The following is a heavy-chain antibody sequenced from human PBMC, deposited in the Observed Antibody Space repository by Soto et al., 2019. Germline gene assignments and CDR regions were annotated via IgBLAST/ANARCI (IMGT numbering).Heavy chain of an antibody. CDR2: INPKTGTA. CDR1: GYTFTNYY. V-gene: IGHV1-46*01. CDR3: ARDRSGWYDYYYGMDV. Sequence: GASVKVSCKASGYTFTNYYIHWVRQAPGQGLEWVGIINPKTGTANDAQKFQGRVTMTGDESTSTAYMELSSLRSEDKAVYYCARDRSGWYDYYYGMDVWGQGTTVTVSS. J-gene: IGHJ6*02. D-gene: IGHD6-19*01.